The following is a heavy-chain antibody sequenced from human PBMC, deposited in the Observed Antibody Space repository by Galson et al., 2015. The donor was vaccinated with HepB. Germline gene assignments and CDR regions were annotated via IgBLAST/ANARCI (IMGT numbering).Heavy chain of an antibody. V-gene: IGHV1-69*13. CDR2: IIPIFGTA. CDR1: GGPFSSYA. J-gene: IGHJ4*02. CDR3: ARPRSYYYDSSGLNKPFDY. D-gene: IGHD3-22*01. Sequence: SVKVSCKASGGPFSSYAISWVRQAPGQGLEWMGGIIPIFGTANYAQKFQGRVTITADESTSAAYMELSSLRSEDTAVYYCARPRSYYYDSSGLNKPFDYWGQGTLVTVSS.